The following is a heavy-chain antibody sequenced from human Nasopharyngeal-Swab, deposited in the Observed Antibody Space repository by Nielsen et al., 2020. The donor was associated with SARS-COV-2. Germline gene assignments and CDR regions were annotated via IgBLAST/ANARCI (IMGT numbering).Heavy chain of an antibody. CDR3: ASGLNWFPFDY. J-gene: IGHJ4*02. CDR2: IYYSGST. CDR1: DGSISSYY. D-gene: IGHD3-9*01. Sequence: SETLSLTCTVSDGSISSYYWSWIRQPPGKGLEWIGYIYYSGSTNYNPSLKSRVTISVDTSKNQFSLKLSSVTAADTAVYYCASGLNWFPFDYWGQGTLVTVSS. V-gene: IGHV4-59*01.